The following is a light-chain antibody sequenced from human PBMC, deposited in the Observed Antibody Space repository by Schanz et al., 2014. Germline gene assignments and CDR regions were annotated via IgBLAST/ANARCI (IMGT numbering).Light chain of an antibody. CDR3: AVCDDNLNADV. CDR1: NSNIGCNA. Sequence: SVLTQPPSASGTPGQRVTISCSGSNSNIGCNAVSWYQQLPGTAPKLLIEHNNQRPSGVPDRFSGSKSGTSASLATSGFQSEDEADYYCAVCDDNLNADVFGTGTKLTVL. V-gene: IGLV1-44*01. J-gene: IGLJ1*01. CDR2: HNN.